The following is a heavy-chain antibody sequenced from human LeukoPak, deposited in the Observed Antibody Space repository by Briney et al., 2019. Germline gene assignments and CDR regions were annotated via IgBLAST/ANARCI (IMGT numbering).Heavy chain of an antibody. J-gene: IGHJ4*02. V-gene: IGHV3-23*01. CDR3: AKGAALDV. Sequence: GGSLRLSCAASGFSFTNYAMNWVRQAPGKGLEWVSAVTGPGDTTYYADSVKGRFFVSREDSETTVYLQMNSLRVEDTAIYYCAKGAALDVWGQGTLVTVSS. CDR2: VTGPGDTT. D-gene: IGHD3-16*01. CDR1: GFSFTNYA.